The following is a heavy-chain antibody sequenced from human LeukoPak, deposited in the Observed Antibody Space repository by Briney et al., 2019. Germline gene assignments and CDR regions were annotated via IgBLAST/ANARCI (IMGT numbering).Heavy chain of an antibody. CDR3: AREGYDNFDY. Sequence: SETLSLTCTVSGGSISSGSYYWSWIRQPAGKGLEWIGRIYTSGSTNYNPSLKSRVTISVDTSKNQFSLKLSSVTAADTAVHYCAREGYDNFDYWGQGTLVTVSS. V-gene: IGHV4-61*02. CDR2: IYTSGST. CDR1: GGSISSGSYY. D-gene: IGHD5-12*01. J-gene: IGHJ4*02.